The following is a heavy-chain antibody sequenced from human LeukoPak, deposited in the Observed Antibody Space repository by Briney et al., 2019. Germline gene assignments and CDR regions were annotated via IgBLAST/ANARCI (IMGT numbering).Heavy chain of an antibody. CDR1: GFTFSSYG. CDR2: ISYDVSNK. Sequence: GGSLRLSCAASGFTFSSYGMRWVRQAPGKGLEWVAVISYDVSNKYYADSVKGRFTISRDNSKNTLYLQMNSLRAEDTAVYYCATMGYSGHDAPRGFDYWGQGTLVSVSS. J-gene: IGHJ4*02. CDR3: ATMGYSGHDAPRGFDY. D-gene: IGHD5-12*01. V-gene: IGHV3-30*03.